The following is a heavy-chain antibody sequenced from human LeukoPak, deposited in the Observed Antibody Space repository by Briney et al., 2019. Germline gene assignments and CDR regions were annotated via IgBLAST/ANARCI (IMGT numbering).Heavy chain of an antibody. D-gene: IGHD1/OR15-1a*01. CDR3: AKDLSWNTADR. Sequence: GGSLILSCVVSGFTYSNYWMHWVRQVPGKGPVWVSRINPDGTIIDYADFVRGRFTISRDNAKNLLYLQMNGLRADDTALYYCAKDLSWNTADRWGQGTLVTVSS. V-gene: IGHV3-74*01. CDR2: INPDGTII. CDR1: GFTYSNYW. J-gene: IGHJ5*02.